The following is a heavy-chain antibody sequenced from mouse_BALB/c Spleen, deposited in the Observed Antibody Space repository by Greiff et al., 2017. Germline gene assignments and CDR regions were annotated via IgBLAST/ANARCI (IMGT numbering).Heavy chain of an antibody. Sequence: QVQLQQSGAELAKPGASVKMSCKASGYTFTSYWMHWVKQRPGQGLEWIGYINPSTGYTEYNQKFKDKATLTADKSSSTAYMQLSSLTSEDSAVYYCARKIYYGNYNTLYAMDYWGQGTSVTVSS. V-gene: IGHV1-7*01. CDR3: ARKIYYGNYNTLYAMDY. D-gene: IGHD2-1*01. CDR1: GYTFTSYW. J-gene: IGHJ4*01. CDR2: INPSTGYT.